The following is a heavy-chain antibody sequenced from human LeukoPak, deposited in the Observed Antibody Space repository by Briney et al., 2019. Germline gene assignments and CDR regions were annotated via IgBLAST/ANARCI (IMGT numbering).Heavy chain of an antibody. CDR2: IKEDGSEK. D-gene: IGHD3-16*01. Sequence: GGSLRLSCAASGFTFSRYWMTWVRQAPGKGLEWVATIKEDGSEKYCADSVKGRCTISRDNAKNSLYLQMNSPRAEDTAIYHCARESLLGGIDYWGQGTLVTVSS. CDR1: GFTFSRYW. V-gene: IGHV3-7*04. J-gene: IGHJ4*02. CDR3: ARESLLGGIDY.